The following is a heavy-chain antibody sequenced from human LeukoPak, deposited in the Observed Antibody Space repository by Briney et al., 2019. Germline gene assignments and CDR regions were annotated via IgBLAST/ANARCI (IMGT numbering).Heavy chain of an antibody. CDR3: ASGQQLVIFYY. CDR1: GGSISSGGSY. V-gene: IGHV4-39*01. D-gene: IGHD6-13*01. J-gene: IGHJ4*02. CDR2: IYYSGST. Sequence: SETLSLTCTVSGGSISSGGSYWGWIRQPPGKGLEWIGSIYYSGSTYNNPSLKSRVTISVDTSKNQFSLKLRSVTAAETAVYYCASGQQLVIFYYWGQGTLVTVSS.